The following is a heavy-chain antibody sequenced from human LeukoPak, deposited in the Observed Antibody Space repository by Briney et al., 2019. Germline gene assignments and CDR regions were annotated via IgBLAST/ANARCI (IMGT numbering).Heavy chain of an antibody. Sequence: PGRSLRLSCAASGFTFSSYAMSWVRQAPGKGLEWVSAISGSGGSTYCADSVKGRFTISSDNSKNTLYLQMNSLRAEDTAVYYCAKRDWNYVWFDPWGQGTLVTVSS. D-gene: IGHD1-7*01. CDR1: GFTFSSYA. CDR3: AKRDWNYVWFDP. V-gene: IGHV3-23*01. J-gene: IGHJ5*02. CDR2: ISGSGGST.